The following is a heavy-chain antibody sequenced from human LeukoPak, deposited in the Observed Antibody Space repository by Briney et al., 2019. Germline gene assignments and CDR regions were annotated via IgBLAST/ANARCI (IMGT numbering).Heavy chain of an antibody. CDR2: IFYNGKT. V-gene: IGHV4-61*08. CDR1: GASFRSGGQY. J-gene: IGHJ4*02. CDR3: ARIFDV. Sequence: SETLSLTCALSGASFRSGGQYWGWIRQTPGKGLEWIGDIFYNGKTNYNPSLKSRVTISLDTSRSQFSLRLSSVTASDTGVYYCARIFDVWGRGTLVTVSS.